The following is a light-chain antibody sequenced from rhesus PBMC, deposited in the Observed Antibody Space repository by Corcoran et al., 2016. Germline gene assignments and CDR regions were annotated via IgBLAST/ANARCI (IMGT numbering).Light chain of an antibody. CDR2: KAS. J-gene: IGKJ1*01. CDR1: ENVNNY. Sequence: DIQMTQSPSSLSASVGDRVTITCRASENVNNYLNWYQQKPGKAPKLLIYKASTLQSGVPSRFSVSGSVTDYTFTISSLQPEDVATYYCQHGNGTPWPFGKGTKVEIK. V-gene: IGKV1-74*01. CDR3: QHGNGTPWP.